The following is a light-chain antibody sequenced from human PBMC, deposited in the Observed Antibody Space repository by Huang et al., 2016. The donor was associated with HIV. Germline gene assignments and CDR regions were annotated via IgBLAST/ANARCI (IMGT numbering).Light chain of an antibody. Sequence: EIVMTQSPATLSVSPGERATLSCRASQSVSSNLAWYQQKPGQAPRLLIYGASTWATGIPARFSGSGSGTEFTLPISSLQSEDFAVYYCQQYNNWPRTFGQGTKVEIK. CDR2: GAS. J-gene: IGKJ1*01. CDR3: QQYNNWPRT. CDR1: QSVSSN. V-gene: IGKV3-15*01.